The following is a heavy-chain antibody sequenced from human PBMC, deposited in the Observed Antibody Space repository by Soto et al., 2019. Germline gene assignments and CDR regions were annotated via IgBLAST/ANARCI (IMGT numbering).Heavy chain of an antibody. D-gene: IGHD3-10*01. CDR1: GYTFTGYY. CDR3: ARDSRAMVRGVFNRFDP. V-gene: IGHV1-2*02. Sequence: ASVKVSCKASGYTFTGYYMHWVRQAPGQGLEWMGWINPNSGGTNYAQKFQGRVTMTRDTSISTAYMELSRLRSDDTAVYYCARDSRAMVRGVFNRFDPWGQGTLVTVSS. J-gene: IGHJ5*02. CDR2: INPNSGGT.